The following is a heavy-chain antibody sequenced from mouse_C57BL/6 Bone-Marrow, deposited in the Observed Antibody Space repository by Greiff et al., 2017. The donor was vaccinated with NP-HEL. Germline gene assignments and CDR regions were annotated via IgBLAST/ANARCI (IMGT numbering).Heavy chain of an antibody. CDR3: TRSLWGFAY. CDR1: GYTFTDYE. CDR2: IDPETGGT. J-gene: IGHJ3*01. D-gene: IGHD1-1*02. V-gene: IGHV1-15*01. Sequence: VQLQQSGAELVRPGASVTLSCKASGYTFTDYEMHWVKQTPVHGLEWIGAIDPETGGTAYHQKFKGKAILTADKASSTAYSELRSLTSEDSAVYYCTRSLWGFAYWGQGTLVTVSA.